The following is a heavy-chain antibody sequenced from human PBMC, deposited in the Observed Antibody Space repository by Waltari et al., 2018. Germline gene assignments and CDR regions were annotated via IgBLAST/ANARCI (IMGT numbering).Heavy chain of an antibody. D-gene: IGHD3-16*02. CDR3: TTDPIWGSYRADY. CDR1: GFTYSNAW. Sequence: EVQLVESGGGLVKPGGSLRLSCAASGFTYSNAWMRWVRQAPGKGLEWVGRIKSKTDGGTTDYAAPVKGRFTISRDDSKNTLYLQMNSLKTEDTAVYYCTTDPIWGSYRADYWGQGTLVTVSS. V-gene: IGHV3-15*01. CDR2: IKSKTDGGTT. J-gene: IGHJ4*02.